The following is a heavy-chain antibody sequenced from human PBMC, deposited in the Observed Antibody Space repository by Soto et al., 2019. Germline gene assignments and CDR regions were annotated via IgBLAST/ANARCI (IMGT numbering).Heavy chain of an antibody. Sequence: EVQLVESGGGLVQPGGSLRLTCAASGFSFTAYWMHWVRQAPGKGLVWVSRVNSDGSSTNYADSVKGRFTISRDNAKNTLYLQMNSLRAEDTAVYYCANSLPTAMVNYWGQGTLVTVSS. CDR1: GFSFTAYW. D-gene: IGHD5-18*01. CDR3: ANSLPTAMVNY. J-gene: IGHJ4*02. V-gene: IGHV3-74*01. CDR2: VNSDGSST.